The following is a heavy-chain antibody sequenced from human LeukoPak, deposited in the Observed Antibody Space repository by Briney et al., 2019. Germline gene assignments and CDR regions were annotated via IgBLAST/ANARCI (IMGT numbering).Heavy chain of an antibody. CDR3: ARVGDRLAYYYYYYMDV. D-gene: IGHD2-21*02. CDR2: IKQDGSEK. J-gene: IGHJ6*03. Sequence: GGSLRLSCAASGFTFSSYWMSWVRQAPGKGLEWVANIKQDGSEKYYVDSVKGRFTISRDNAKNSLYLQMNSLRAEDTALYYCARVGDRLAYYYYYYMDVWGKGTTVTVSS. CDR1: GFTFSSYW. V-gene: IGHV3-7*03.